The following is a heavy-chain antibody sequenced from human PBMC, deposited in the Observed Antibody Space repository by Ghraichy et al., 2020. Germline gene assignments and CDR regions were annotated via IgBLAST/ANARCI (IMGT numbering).Heavy chain of an antibody. J-gene: IGHJ6*02. CDR3: AKEVWYGSYYYYYVMDV. V-gene: IGHV3-23*01. CDR1: GFTFSSYA. D-gene: IGHD1-26*01. CDR2: ISGSGAGT. Sequence: GGSLRLSCAASGFTFSSYAMSWVRQAPGKGLKWVSAISGSGAGTYYADSVKGRFTISRDNSKNTLYLQMNSLRAEDTAVYYCAKEVWYGSYYYYYVMDVWGQVTTVTVSS.